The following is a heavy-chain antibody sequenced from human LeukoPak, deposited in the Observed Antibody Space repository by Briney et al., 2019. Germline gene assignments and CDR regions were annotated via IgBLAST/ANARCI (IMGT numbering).Heavy chain of an antibody. CDR1: GDSVSSNSAA. V-gene: IGHV6-1*01. CDR3: ARDPVASYYYYYGMDV. J-gene: IGHJ6*02. D-gene: IGHD4-23*01. CDR2: TYYRSKWYN. Sequence: SQTLSLTCAISGDSVSSNSAAWNWIRQSPSRGLEWQGRTYYRSKWYNDYAVSVKSRITINPDTSKNQFSLQLNSVTPEDTAVYYCARDPVASYYYYYGMDVWGQGTTVTVSS.